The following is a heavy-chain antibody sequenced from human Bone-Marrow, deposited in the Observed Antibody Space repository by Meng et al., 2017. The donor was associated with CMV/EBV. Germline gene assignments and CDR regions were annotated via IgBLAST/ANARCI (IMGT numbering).Heavy chain of an antibody. Sequence: GGSLRLSCAASGFTFSSYSMNWVRQAPGKGLEWVSSISSSSSYIYYADSVKGRFTISRDNAKNTLYLEMNILRAEDTAVYYCASSRFFDYWGQGTLGTVSS. J-gene: IGHJ4*02. V-gene: IGHV3-21*01. CDR1: GFTFSSYS. CDR2: ISSSSSYI. CDR3: ASSRFFDY.